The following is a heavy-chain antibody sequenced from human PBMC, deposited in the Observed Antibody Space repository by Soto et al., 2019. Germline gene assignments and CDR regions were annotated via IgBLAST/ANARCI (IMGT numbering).Heavy chain of an antibody. CDR3: ARQADFWSGGGGFDP. J-gene: IGHJ5*02. CDR2: IYYNGFT. V-gene: IGHV4-39*01. D-gene: IGHD3-3*01. CDR1: GGSISSRNYY. Sequence: QLQLQESSPGLVKPLETLSLICTVSGGSISSRNYYWGWIRQPPGKGLEWIGSIYYNGFTYYNPSLKSRVTISVDTSKNQFSLRLNSVTAADPAVYYCARQADFWSGGGGFDPWGQGTLVTVSS.